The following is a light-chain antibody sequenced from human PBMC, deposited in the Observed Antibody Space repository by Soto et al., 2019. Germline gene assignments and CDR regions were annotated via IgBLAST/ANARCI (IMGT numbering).Light chain of an antibody. J-gene: IGKJ1*01. CDR1: QTIGTN. Sequence: EVVMTQSPATLSVSPGERATLSCRASQTIGTNLAWYQQRPGQPPRLLIYGASTRATGVPSRFSGSGFGSEFNLTISSLQSEDLAVYYCQQLDNWPPGWPFGQGTKV. CDR3: QQLDNWPPGWP. V-gene: IGKV3-15*01. CDR2: GAS.